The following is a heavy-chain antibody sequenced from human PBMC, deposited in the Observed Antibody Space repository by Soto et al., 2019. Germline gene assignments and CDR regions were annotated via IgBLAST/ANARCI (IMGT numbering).Heavy chain of an antibody. J-gene: IGHJ3*02. V-gene: IGHV3-30*14. CDR3: ARDFQVLRFLDWHTAAFDI. Sequence: GPLLLSCSASGCTFRSYAMHGVRQAPGKGLEWVTVISCCGSNKYYADSVKGRFTISRDNSKNTLYLQMNSLRADDKAVYYIARDFQVLRFLDWHTAAFDIWGQGTMVTVS. D-gene: IGHD3-3*01. CDR1: GCTFRSYA. CDR2: ISCCGSNK.